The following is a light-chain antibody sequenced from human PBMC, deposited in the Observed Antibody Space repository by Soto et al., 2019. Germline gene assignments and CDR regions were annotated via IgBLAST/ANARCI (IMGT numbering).Light chain of an antibody. CDR3: QQYSTASNT. V-gene: IGKV1-27*01. CDR1: QDISNC. Sequence: DIEMTQSPSSLSASVGDRVTITCRASQDISNCLAWYQQKPGKVPQLLIFDASTLQTSVQSRCSGRGAGTVFTLTISGLQPEDVAAYYCQQYSTASNTFGRGTRLEIK. CDR2: DAS. J-gene: IGKJ2*01.